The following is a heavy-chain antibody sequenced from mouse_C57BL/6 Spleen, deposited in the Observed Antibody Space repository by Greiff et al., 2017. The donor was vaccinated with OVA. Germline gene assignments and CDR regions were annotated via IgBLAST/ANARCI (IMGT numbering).Heavy chain of an antibody. J-gene: IGHJ4*01. CDR2: IDPSDSYT. CDR1: GYTFTSYW. CDR3: ARDYGSSYAMDY. V-gene: IGHV1-50*01. Sequence: QVQLQHPGAELVKPGASVKLSCKASGYTFTSYWMQWVKQRPGQGLEWIGEIDPSDSYTNYNQKFKGKATLTVDTSSSTAYMQLSSLTSEDSAVYYCARDYGSSYAMDYWGQGTSVTVSS. D-gene: IGHD1-1*01.